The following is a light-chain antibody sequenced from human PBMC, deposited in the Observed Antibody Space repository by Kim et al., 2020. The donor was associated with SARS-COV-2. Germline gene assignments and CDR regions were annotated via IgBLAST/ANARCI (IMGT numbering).Light chain of an antibody. Sequence: AVVEDRVTITCRASQSINNWLVWYQQKPGKAPTILIHDASSLGSGVPSRFSGSGSGTEFTLSISSLQPDDFATYYCKQYSSFPITFGQGTRLEIK. V-gene: IGKV1-5*01. CDR3: KQYSSFPIT. CDR2: DAS. J-gene: IGKJ5*01. CDR1: QSINNW.